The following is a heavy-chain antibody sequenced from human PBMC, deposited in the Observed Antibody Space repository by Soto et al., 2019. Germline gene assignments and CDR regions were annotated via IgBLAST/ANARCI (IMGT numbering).Heavy chain of an antibody. CDR3: ARALPGSSGYYYTYYYYGMDV. V-gene: IGHV1-2*04. D-gene: IGHD3-22*01. CDR1: GYTFTGYY. Sequence: ASVKVSCKASGYTFTGYYMHWVRQAPGQGLEWMGWINPNSGGTNYAQKFQGWVTMTRDTSISTAYMELSRLRSDDTAVYYCARALPGSSGYYYTYYYYGMDVWGQGTTVTVSS. J-gene: IGHJ6*02. CDR2: INPNSGGT.